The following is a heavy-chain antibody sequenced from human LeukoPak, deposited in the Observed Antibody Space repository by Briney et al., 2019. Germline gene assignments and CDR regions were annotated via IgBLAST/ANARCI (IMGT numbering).Heavy chain of an antibody. CDR2: ISGSGGST. Sequence: GGPLRLSCAASGFTFSVYAMSWVRQAPGEGLEWDSAISGSGGSTYYADSVRGRFTISRDNSKNTLYLQMNSLRAEDTAVYYCARGLVAAIRTMDYWGQGTLVTVSS. D-gene: IGHD1-26*01. V-gene: IGHV3-23*01. CDR1: GFTFSVYA. J-gene: IGHJ4*02. CDR3: ARGLVAAIRTMDY.